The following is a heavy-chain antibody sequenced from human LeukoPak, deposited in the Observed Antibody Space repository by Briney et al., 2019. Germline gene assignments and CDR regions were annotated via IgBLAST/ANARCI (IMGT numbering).Heavy chain of an antibody. CDR1: GYSFASYF. CDR3: ARHRSDSNSSPVDY. D-gene: IGHD6-6*01. V-gene: IGHV5-51*01. CDR2: INPGDSDT. J-gene: IGHJ4*02. Sequence: GESLKISCQGSGYSFASYFIGWVRQMPGKGLEWMVIINPGDSDTRYCPSFRGQVSISADKSISTAFLHWSSLKASDTAIYYCARHRSDSNSSPVDYWGQGTPVTVSS.